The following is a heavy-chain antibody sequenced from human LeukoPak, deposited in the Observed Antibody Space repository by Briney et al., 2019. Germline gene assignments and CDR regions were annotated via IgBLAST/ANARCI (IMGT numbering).Heavy chain of an antibody. J-gene: IGHJ4*02. Sequence: SETLSLTCAVSGGSISSYYWNWIRQPAGKGLEWIGRIYASGSTNNPSLKSRVTMSLDTSKNQFSLKLSSVTAADTAVYYCARGIGYSVINWGQGTLVTVSS. CDR3: ARGIGYSVIN. V-gene: IGHV4-4*07. CDR1: GGSISSYY. CDR2: IYASGST. D-gene: IGHD5/OR15-5a*01.